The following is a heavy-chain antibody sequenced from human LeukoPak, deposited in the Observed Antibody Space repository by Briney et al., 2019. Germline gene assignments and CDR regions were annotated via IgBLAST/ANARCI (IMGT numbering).Heavy chain of an antibody. CDR1: GYTFTSYD. CDR3: ASGVPQYYYYYGMDV. CDR2: ISAYNGNT. D-gene: IGHD3-10*01. Sequence: ASVKVSCKASGYTFTSYDISWVRQAPGQGLEWMGWISAYNGNTNYAQKLQGRVTMTTDTSTSTAYMELRSLRSDDTAVYYCASGVPQYYYYYGMDVWGQGTTVTVSS. J-gene: IGHJ6*02. V-gene: IGHV1-18*01.